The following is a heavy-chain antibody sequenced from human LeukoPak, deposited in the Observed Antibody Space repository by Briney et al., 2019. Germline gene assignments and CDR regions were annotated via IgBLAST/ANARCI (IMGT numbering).Heavy chain of an antibody. CDR1: GGSVSSTNW. V-gene: IGHV4-4*02. Sequence: SETLSLTCGVSGGSVSSTNWWTWIRQPPGKGLEWIGEVHLDGRTNFNPSLKSRLTMSVDLSENHVSLKLTSVTAADTAVYYCAREGGFYRPLNYSGQGTLVTVSS. D-gene: IGHD6-25*01. CDR3: AREGGFYRPLNY. J-gene: IGHJ4*02. CDR2: VHLDGRT.